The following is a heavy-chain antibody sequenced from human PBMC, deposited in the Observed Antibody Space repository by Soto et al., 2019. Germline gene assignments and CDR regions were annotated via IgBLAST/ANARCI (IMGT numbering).Heavy chain of an antibody. CDR3: ARGLWSGYYSNWFDP. J-gene: IGHJ5*02. CDR1: GDSVSSNSAA. D-gene: IGHD3-3*01. Sequence: SQTLSLTCAISGDSVSSNSAAWNWIRQSPSRGLEWLVRIYYRSKWYSDYAVFVKSRIIINPDTSKNQFSLQLNSVTPEETAVYYCARGLWSGYYSNWFDPWGQGTLVTVSS. CDR2: IYYRSKWYS. V-gene: IGHV6-1*01.